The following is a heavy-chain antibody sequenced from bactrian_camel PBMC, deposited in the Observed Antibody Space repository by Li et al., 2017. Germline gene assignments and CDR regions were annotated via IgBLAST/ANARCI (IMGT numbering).Heavy chain of an antibody. CDR1: GSTYSSLC. V-gene: IGHV3S1*01. CDR3: AARRLYGSSCKGIGYNY. Sequence: HVQLVESGGGSAEAEGSLRLSCAASGSTYSSLCMGWLRQAPGKEREGVAAVDTDGSTKYADPVKGRFTISKDVASNTLSLQMNSLKPEDTAMYYCAARRLYGSSCKGIGYNYWGQGTQVTVS. J-gene: IGHJ4*01. D-gene: IGHD2*01. CDR2: VDTDGST.